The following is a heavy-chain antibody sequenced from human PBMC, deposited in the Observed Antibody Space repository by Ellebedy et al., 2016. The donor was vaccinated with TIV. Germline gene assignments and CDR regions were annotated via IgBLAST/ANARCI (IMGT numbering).Heavy chain of an antibody. J-gene: IGHJ3*02. Sequence: MPSETLSLTCTVSGGSISSYYWSWIRQPPGKGLEWIGYIYYSGSTNYNPSLKSRVTISVDTSKNQFSLKLSPVNAADTAVYYCARQAYDSNGYYLWGAFDIWGQGTMVTVSS. CDR3: ARQAYDSNGYYLWGAFDI. CDR1: GGSISSYY. V-gene: IGHV4-59*08. D-gene: IGHD3-22*01. CDR2: IYYSGST.